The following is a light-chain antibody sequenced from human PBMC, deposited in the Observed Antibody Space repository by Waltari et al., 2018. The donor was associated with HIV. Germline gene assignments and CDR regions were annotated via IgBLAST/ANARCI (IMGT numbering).Light chain of an antibody. J-gene: IGLJ1*01. V-gene: IGLV2-14*03. CDR1: SSDISAYTS. Sequence: SAPTQPASVSGSPGQSITILCIGTSSDISAYTSVAWYPQHPGKAPKLIVYGVSNRPSDVSARFSGSKSGNTASLTISGLQDDDESDYYCSSYTTTGTLVFGSGTKVTVL. CDR2: GVS. CDR3: SSYTTTGTLV.